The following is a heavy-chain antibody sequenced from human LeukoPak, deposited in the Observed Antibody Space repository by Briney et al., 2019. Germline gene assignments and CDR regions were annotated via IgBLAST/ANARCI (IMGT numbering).Heavy chain of an antibody. J-gene: IGHJ2*01. CDR3: ARGYYGDYGYFDL. CDR2: INHGGST. Sequence: KPSETLSLTCAVSGGSFSGYYWSWIRQPPGKGLEWIGEINHGGSTNYNPSLKSRVTISVDTSKNQFSLKLSSVTAAGTAVFYCARGYYGDYGYFDLWGRGTLVTVSS. V-gene: IGHV4-34*01. D-gene: IGHD4-17*01. CDR1: GGSFSGYY.